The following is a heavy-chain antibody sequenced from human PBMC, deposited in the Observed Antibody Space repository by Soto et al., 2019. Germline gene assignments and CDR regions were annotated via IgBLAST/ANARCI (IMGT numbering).Heavy chain of an antibody. CDR3: ARQLIT. J-gene: IGHJ4*02. Sequence: QVQLQESGPGLVKPSETLSLTCTVSGDSISNYYWTWIRQPPGKGLEWIGYIYYTGTTNYNPSLKSRVTISVDTSKNQFSLKLSSVTAADTALYYCARQLITWGQGTLVTVSS. V-gene: IGHV4-59*08. CDR2: IYYTGTT. CDR1: GDSISNYY.